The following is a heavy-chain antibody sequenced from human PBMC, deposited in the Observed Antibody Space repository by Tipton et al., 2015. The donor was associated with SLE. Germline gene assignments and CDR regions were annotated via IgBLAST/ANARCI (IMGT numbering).Heavy chain of an antibody. CDR1: GDSISSDYY. CDR2: IHHRGRT. J-gene: IGHJ6*03. D-gene: IGHD3-3*01. Sequence: TLSLTCTVSGDSISSDYYWGWIRQPPGKGLEWIGSIHHRGRTYYSPSPKGRVTISVDTSKNQFSLNLSSVTAADTAVYYCARESYDSWSGYYRGYYFYMDVWDKGSTVTVSS. CDR3: ARESYDSWSGYYRGYYFYMDV. V-gene: IGHV4-38-2*02.